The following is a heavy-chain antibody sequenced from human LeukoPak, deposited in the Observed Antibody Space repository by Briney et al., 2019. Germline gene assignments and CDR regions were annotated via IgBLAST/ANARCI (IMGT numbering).Heavy chain of an antibody. V-gene: IGHV1-69*04. CDR3: ARAPGPIAAAGI. CDR2: IIPILGIA. J-gene: IGHJ4*02. Sequence: SVKVSCKASGGTFSSYAISWVRQAPGQGLEWMGRIIPILGIANYAQKFQGRVTITADKSTSTAYMELTSLRSEDTAVYYCARAPGPIAAAGIWVQGTLVTVSS. D-gene: IGHD6-13*01. CDR1: GGTFSSYA.